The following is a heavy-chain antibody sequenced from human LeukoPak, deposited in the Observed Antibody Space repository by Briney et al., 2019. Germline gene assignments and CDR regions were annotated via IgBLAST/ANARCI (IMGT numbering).Heavy chain of an antibody. V-gene: IGHV1-8*01. Sequence: ASVKVSCKASGYTFTSFDINWVRQATGQGPEWMGWMNPGSGNTGYAQRFRGRVTMTRDTSISTAYLELSSLTSEDTAVYYCASHAYYLSSGSFGHWGQGTLVTVSS. CDR3: ASHAYYLSSGSFGH. CDR2: MNPGSGNT. J-gene: IGHJ4*02. D-gene: IGHD3-10*01. CDR1: GYTFTSFD.